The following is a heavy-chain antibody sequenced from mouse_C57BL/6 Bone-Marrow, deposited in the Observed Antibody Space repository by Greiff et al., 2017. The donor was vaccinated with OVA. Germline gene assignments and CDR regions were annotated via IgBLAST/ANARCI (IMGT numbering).Heavy chain of an antibody. J-gene: IGHJ4*01. D-gene: IGHD1-1*01. CDR1: GYTFTSYW. CDR3: ARSGSTTVEGDFAMDY. V-gene: IGHV1-55*01. CDR2: IYPGSGRT. Sequence: QVQLQQPGAELVKPGASVKMSCKASGYTFTSYWITWVKQRPGQGLEWIGDIYPGSGRTNYNEKFQSKATLTVDTSSSTAYMQLSSLTSEYSAVYYCARSGSTTVEGDFAMDYWGQGTSVTVSS.